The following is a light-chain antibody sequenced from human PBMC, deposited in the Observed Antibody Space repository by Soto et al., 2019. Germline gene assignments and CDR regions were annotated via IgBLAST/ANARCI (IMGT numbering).Light chain of an antibody. Sequence: QSALTQPPSVSGSPGQSVTISCTGTSTDVGGYNYVSWYQQHPGKVPKLMLYDVSKRPSGVPDRFSGSKSGNTASLTISGLQAEDEADYYCCSYTGRDTLYVFGSGTQLTVL. CDR2: DVS. CDR1: STDVGGYNY. CDR3: CSYTGRDTLYV. V-gene: IGLV2-11*01. J-gene: IGLJ1*01.